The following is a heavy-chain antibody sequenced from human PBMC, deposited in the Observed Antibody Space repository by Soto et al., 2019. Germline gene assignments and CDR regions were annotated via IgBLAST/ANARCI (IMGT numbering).Heavy chain of an antibody. J-gene: IGHJ4*02. V-gene: IGHV3-53*01. CDR2: IYGGGST. CDR1: EFTVSSYY. Sequence: GSLRLSCAASEFTVSSYYMTWVRQAPGKGLEWVSTIYGGGSTYYADSVKGRFTISKDNSRNTLYLQINSLRAEDTAVYYCARGFDYDAFGYWGQGTLVTVSS. D-gene: IGHD4-17*01. CDR3: ARGFDYDAFGY.